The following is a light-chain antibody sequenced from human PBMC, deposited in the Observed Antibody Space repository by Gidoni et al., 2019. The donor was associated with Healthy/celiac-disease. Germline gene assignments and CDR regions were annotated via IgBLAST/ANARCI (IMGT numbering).Light chain of an antibody. CDR2: AAS. CDR1: QSISSY. J-gene: IGKJ2*01. CDR3: QQSYSTLVT. Sequence: DIQMTQSPSSLSASVGDRVTITCRASQSISSYLNWYQQKPGKAPKLLTYAASSLQSGVPSRLSGSGSGTDFTLTISSLQPEDFATYYCQQSYSTLVTFGQGTKLEIK. V-gene: IGKV1-39*01.